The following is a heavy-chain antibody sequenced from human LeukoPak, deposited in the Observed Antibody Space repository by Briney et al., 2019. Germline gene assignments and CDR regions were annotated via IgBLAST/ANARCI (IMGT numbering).Heavy chain of an antibody. D-gene: IGHD7-27*01. V-gene: IGHV3-23*01. Sequence: PGGSLRLSCAASGFIFSSYSMSWVRQAPGKGLEWVSVITGSGGNTYYADSVKGRFTISKDNSKNTVYLQMSSLRVDDTAVYYCARERSGAYPEHRGQGTLVTVSS. CDR3: ARERSGAYPEH. J-gene: IGHJ1*01. CDR2: ITGSGGNT. CDR1: GFIFSSYS.